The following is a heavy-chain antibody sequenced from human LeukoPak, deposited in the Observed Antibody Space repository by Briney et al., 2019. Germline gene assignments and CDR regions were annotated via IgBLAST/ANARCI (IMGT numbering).Heavy chain of an antibody. CDR3: ARGLVCSSTSCYTEITDY. Sequence: ASVKVSCKASGYTFTGYYMHWVRQAPGQGLEWMGWINPNSGGTNYARKFQGRVTMTRDTSISTAYMELSRLRSDDTAVYYCARGLVCSSTSCYTEITDYWGQGTLVTVSS. V-gene: IGHV1-2*02. CDR2: INPNSGGT. CDR1: GYTFTGYY. J-gene: IGHJ4*02. D-gene: IGHD2-2*02.